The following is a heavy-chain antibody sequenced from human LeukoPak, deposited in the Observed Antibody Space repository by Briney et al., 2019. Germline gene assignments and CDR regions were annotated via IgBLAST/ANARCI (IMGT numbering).Heavy chain of an antibody. D-gene: IGHD3-16*01. J-gene: IGHJ4*02. CDR2: IYHSGSP. Sequence: SETLSLTCAVSGDSISSSHWWSWVRQPPGKGLEWIGEIYHSGSPNYNPSLKSRVTMSVDKSKNQFSLELSSVTAADTAVYYCARDTRGRGTYDYWGQGTLVTVSS. CDR3: ARDTRGRGTYDY. CDR1: GDSISSSHW. V-gene: IGHV4-4*02.